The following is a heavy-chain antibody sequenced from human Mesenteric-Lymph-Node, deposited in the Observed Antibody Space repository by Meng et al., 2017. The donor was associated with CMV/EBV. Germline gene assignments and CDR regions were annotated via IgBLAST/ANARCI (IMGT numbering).Heavy chain of an antibody. CDR2: IKQDGSEK. D-gene: IGHD3-10*01. V-gene: IGHV3-7*04. CDR1: GFTFSSYW. J-gene: IGHJ2*01. Sequence: ESLKISCAASGFTFSSYWMSWVRQAPGKGLEWVANIKQDGSEKYYVDSVKGRFTISRDNARNSLYLQMNSLRAEDTAVYYCAKDRARLRRYFDLWGPGTLVTVSS. CDR3: AKDRARLRRYFDL.